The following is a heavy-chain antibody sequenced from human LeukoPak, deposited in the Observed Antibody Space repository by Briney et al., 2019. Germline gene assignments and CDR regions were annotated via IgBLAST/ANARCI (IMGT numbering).Heavy chain of an antibody. Sequence: PSETLSLTCTVSGGSISSYYWSWIRQPPGKGLEWIGYIYYSGSTNYNPSLKSRVTISVDTSNNKFSLKLTSLTAADTAVYYCVRHLSAGRPAFDIWDQGTMVTVSS. CDR2: IYYSGST. D-gene: IGHD2-15*01. V-gene: IGHV4-59*08. CDR3: VRHLSAGRPAFDI. CDR1: GGSISSYY. J-gene: IGHJ3*02.